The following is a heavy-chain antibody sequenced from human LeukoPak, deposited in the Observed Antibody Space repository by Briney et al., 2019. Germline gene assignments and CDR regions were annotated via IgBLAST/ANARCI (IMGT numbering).Heavy chain of an antibody. CDR2: IYYSGST. CDR3: ARGWSSYYDFWSGYYPYFDY. V-gene: IGHV4-59*01. J-gene: IGHJ4*02. Sequence: PSETLSLTCTVSGGSISSYYWSWIRQPPGKGLEWIGYIYYSGSTNYNPSLKSRVTISVDTSKNQFSLELSSVTAADTAVYYCARGWSSYYDFWSGYYPYFDYWGQGTLVTVSS. CDR1: GGSISSYY. D-gene: IGHD3-3*01.